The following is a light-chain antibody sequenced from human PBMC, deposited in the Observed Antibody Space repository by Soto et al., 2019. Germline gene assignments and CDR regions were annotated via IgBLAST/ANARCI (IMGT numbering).Light chain of an antibody. CDR3: SSYAGSNNLGV. Sequence: QSALTQPPSASGSPGQSVTISCTGTSSDVGGYNYVSWYQQHPGKAHKLMIYEVSKRPSGVPDRFSGSKSGNTASLTVSGPQAEHEADYYCSSYAGSNNLGVFGTGTKLTVL. V-gene: IGLV2-8*01. J-gene: IGLJ1*01. CDR1: SSDVGGYNY. CDR2: EVS.